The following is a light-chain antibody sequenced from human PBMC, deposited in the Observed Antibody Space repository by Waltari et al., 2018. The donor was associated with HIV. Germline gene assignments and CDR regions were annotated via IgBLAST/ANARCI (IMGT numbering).Light chain of an antibody. CDR2: YDS. Sequence: SYVLTQPPSVSVAPGKTARITCGGNNIGSKSVHWYQQKPGQAPVLVIYYDSDRPSGIPERFSVSNAGNTATLTISRVEAGDEVDYYCQVWDSSSDTYVFGTGTKVTVL. J-gene: IGLJ1*01. CDR1: NIGSKS. CDR3: QVWDSSSDTYV. V-gene: IGLV3-21*04.